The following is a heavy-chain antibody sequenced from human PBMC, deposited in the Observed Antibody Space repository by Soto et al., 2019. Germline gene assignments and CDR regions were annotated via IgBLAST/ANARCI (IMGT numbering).Heavy chain of an antibody. CDR2: IYHGST. CDR1: GGSISSSGYS. V-gene: IGHV4-30-2*01. CDR3: ARGSVVAIDY. D-gene: IGHD2-21*01. Sequence: QLQLQESGSGLVKPSQTLSLTCAVSGGSISSSGYSWSWIRQPPGKGLEWIGYIYHGSTYYNPSPXXRATIAVDRSKNQFSLKLSSVTAADTAVYYCARGSVVAIDYWGQGTRVTVSS. J-gene: IGHJ4*02.